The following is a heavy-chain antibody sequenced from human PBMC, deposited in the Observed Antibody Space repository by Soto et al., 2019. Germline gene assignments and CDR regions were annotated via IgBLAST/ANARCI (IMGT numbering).Heavy chain of an antibody. CDR2: ISYDGSNK. CDR1: GFTFSSYG. J-gene: IGHJ4*02. V-gene: IGHV3-30*18. Sequence: QVQLVESGGGVVQPGRSLRLSCAASGFTFSSYGMNWVRQAPGKGLEWVAVISYDGSNKYYADSVKGRFTISRDNSKNTLYLQMNSLRAEDTAVYYCAKDLTSGSYFDYWGQGTLVTVSS. CDR3: AKDLTSGSYFDY. D-gene: IGHD1-26*01.